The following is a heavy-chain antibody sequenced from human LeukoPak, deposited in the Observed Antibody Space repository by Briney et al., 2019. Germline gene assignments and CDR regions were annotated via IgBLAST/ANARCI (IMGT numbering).Heavy chain of an antibody. J-gene: IGHJ3*02. CDR2: IYHSEST. Sequence: SGTLSLTCAVSGGSISSTNWWSWVRQPPGKGLEWIGEIYHSESTNYKPSLKSRVTISIDKSKNQFSLKLSSVTAADTAVCYCARKADCRGGSCPTGAFDIWGQGTMVTISS. CDR3: ARKADCRGGSCPTGAFDI. D-gene: IGHD2-15*01. CDR1: GGSISSTNW. V-gene: IGHV4-4*02.